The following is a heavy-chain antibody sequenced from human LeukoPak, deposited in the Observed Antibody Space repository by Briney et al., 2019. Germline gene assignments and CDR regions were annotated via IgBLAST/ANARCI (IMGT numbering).Heavy chain of an antibody. Sequence: ASVTVSFKASGFTFSGYYIQWVRQAPGQGLEGVGIINPTDGSTKYAQKFQGRVTMTGDTSTSTVYMELSSLTSDDTAVYYCARVAIVGATEGFDYWGQGTLVTVSS. CDR2: INPTDGST. V-gene: IGHV1-46*01. D-gene: IGHD1-26*01. CDR1: GFTFSGYY. CDR3: ARVAIVGATEGFDY. J-gene: IGHJ4*02.